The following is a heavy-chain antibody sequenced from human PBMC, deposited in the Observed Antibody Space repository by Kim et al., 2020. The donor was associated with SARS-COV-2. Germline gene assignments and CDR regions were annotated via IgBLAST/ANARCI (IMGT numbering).Heavy chain of an antibody. J-gene: IGHJ6*02. D-gene: IGHD1-26*01. CDR1: GFTFSTSA. CDR3: ARDRKVMGATGRIFYYYGMDV. CDR2: ISYDGNDK. V-gene: IGHV3-30*04. Sequence: GGSLRLSCAASGFTFSTSAMHWVRQAPGKGLEWVAIISYDGNDKNHAASVKGRFTISRDNSKNKLYLQMNSLRGEDTAVYYCARDRKVMGATGRIFYYYGMDVWGQGTTVTVSS.